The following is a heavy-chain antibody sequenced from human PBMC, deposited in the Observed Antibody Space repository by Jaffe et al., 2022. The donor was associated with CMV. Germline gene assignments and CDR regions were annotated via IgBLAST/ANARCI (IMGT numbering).Heavy chain of an antibody. D-gene: IGHD3-22*01. V-gene: IGHV2-70*15. Sequence: QVTLRESGPALVKPTQTLTLTCTFSGFSLSTSGMCVSWIRQPPGKALEWLARIDWDDDKYYSTSLKTRLTISKDTSKNQVVLTMTNMDPVDTATYYCARIRHYYDSSGYHIGVLDYWGQGTLVTVSS. CDR1: GFSLSTSGMC. CDR2: IDWDDDK. CDR3: ARIRHYYDSSGYHIGVLDY. J-gene: IGHJ4*02.